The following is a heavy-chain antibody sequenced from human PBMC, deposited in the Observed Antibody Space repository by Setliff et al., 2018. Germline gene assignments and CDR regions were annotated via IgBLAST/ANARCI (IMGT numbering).Heavy chain of an antibody. CDR1: GASNSSGTYY. CDR3: ARTGTYRYFDY. J-gene: IGHJ4*02. D-gene: IGHD1-1*01. CDR2: IHYRGTT. V-gene: IGHV4-39*01. Sequence: SETLSLTCTVSGASNSSGTYYWAWIRQPPGKGLEWIGRIHYRGTTYSNASLASRLTISVDTAKNQFSLKLTSVTAADTAVYYCARTGTYRYFDYWGQGTRVTVSS.